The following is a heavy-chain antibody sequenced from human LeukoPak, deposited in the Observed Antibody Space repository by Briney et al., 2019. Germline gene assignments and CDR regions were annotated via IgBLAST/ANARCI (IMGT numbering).Heavy chain of an antibody. CDR1: GFTFSSYE. V-gene: IGHV3-48*03. D-gene: IGHD3-10*02. Sequence: GGSLRLSCAASGFTFSSYEMNWVRQAPGKGLEWVSSITSSGSTIYYADSVKGRFTISRDNAKSSLYLQMNSLRAEDKAVYYCEELGITMIGGVWGKGTTVTISS. J-gene: IGHJ6*04. CDR2: ITSSGSTI. CDR3: EELGITMIGGV.